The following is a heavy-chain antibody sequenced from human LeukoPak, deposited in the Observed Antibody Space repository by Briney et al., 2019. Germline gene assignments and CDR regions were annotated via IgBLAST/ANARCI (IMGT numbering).Heavy chain of an antibody. V-gene: IGHV3-11*04. CDR2: ISGSGTSI. CDR1: GFTFSDYY. CDR3: VRDYCGGECYSY. D-gene: IGHD2-21*01. Sequence: GGSLRLSCAASGFTFSDYYMSWIRQAPGKGLEWVSFISGSGTSIYYADSVKGRFTISRDNAKNSLYLQMNNLRAEDTAVYYCVRDYCGGECYSYWGQGTLVTVSS. J-gene: IGHJ4*02.